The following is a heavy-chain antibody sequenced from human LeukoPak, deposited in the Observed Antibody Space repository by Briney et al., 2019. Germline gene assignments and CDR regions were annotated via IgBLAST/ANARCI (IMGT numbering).Heavy chain of an antibody. Sequence: GGSLRLSCAASGFTFSSYWMSWVRRAPGKGLEWVANIQQDGSEKYYVDSVKGRFTISRDNAKNSLYLQMNSLRVEDTAVYYCARDHSRLGMDVWGQGTTVTVSS. D-gene: IGHD2-21*01. CDR3: ARDHSRLGMDV. J-gene: IGHJ6*02. V-gene: IGHV3-7*01. CDR1: GFTFSSYW. CDR2: IQQDGSEK.